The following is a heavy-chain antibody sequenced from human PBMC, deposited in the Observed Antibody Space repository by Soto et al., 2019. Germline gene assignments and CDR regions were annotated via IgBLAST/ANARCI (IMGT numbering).Heavy chain of an antibody. Sequence: SVKVSCKASRGTFSSYAISWLRQAPGQGLEWMGGIIPIFGTANYAQKFQGRVTITADESTSTAYMELSSLRVEDTAVYYCVRGWYNEVWGYYFDYWGQGTLVTVSS. D-gene: IGHD1-20*01. CDR3: VRGWYNEVWGYYFDY. V-gene: IGHV1-69*13. J-gene: IGHJ4*02. CDR2: IIPIFGTA. CDR1: RGTFSSYA.